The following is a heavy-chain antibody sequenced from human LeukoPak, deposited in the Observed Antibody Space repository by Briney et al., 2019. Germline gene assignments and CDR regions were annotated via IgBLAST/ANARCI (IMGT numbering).Heavy chain of an antibody. CDR3: AKSARATVTTPNYYYYYMDV. Sequence: GGSLRLSCAASGFTFSSYGMSWVRQAPGKGLEWVSAISGSGGSTYYADSVKGRFTISRDNSKNTLYLQMNSLRAEDTAVYYCAKSARATVTTPNYYYYYMDVWGKGTTVTISS. CDR1: GFTFSSYG. V-gene: IGHV3-23*01. CDR2: ISGSGGST. D-gene: IGHD4-17*01. J-gene: IGHJ6*03.